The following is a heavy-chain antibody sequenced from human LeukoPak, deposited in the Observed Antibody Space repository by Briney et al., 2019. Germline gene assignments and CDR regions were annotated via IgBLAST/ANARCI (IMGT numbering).Heavy chain of an antibody. Sequence: GGSLRLSCAASGFTFSSYWMSWVRQAPGKRLEWVANINQDGSGKYYVDSVKGRFTISRDNAKNSLYLQMNSLRAEDTAVYYCARDDDSSEYWGQGTLVTVSS. J-gene: IGHJ4*02. CDR3: ARDDDSSEY. CDR1: GFTFSSYW. CDR2: INQDGSGK. V-gene: IGHV3-7*01. D-gene: IGHD3-22*01.